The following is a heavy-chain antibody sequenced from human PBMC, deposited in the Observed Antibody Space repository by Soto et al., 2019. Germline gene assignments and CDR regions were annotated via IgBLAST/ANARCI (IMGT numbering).Heavy chain of an antibody. CDR1: EVTW. V-gene: IGHV3-74*01. D-gene: IGHD3-9*01. Sequence: HPGGSLRLSCAASEVTWMHWFRQAPGKGLVWVSRIKSDGTSTSYADSVKGRFTVSRDNAENTLFLQMNSLRADDTAVCYCVKNPGSRSGYFRYWGQGALVTVSS. CDR3: VKNPGSRSGYFRY. J-gene: IGHJ4*02. CDR2: IKSDGTST.